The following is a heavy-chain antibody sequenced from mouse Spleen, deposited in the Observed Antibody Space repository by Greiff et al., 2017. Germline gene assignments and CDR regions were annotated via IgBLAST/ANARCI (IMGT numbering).Heavy chain of an antibody. V-gene: IGHV5-6*01. CDR1: GFTFSSYG. CDR2: ISSGGSYT. Sequence: EVKVVESGGDLVKPGGSLKLSCAASGFTFSSYGMSWVRQTPDKRLEWVATISSGGSYTYYPDSVKGRFTISRDNAKNTLYLQMSSLKSEDTAMYYCARHWDRYDVGDYWGQGTTLTVSS. CDR3: ARHWDRYDVGDY. D-gene: IGHD2-14*01. J-gene: IGHJ2*01.